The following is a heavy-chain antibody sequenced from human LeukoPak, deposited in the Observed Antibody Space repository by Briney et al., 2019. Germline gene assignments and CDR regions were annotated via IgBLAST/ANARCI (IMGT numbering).Heavy chain of an antibody. CDR1: GYTFTSYY. D-gene: IGHD1-26*01. Sequence: ASVKVSCKASGYTFTSYYMHWVRQAPGQGLEWMGIINPSGGSTSYAQKFQGRVTMTRDMSTSTVHMELSSLRSEDTAVYYCASSLGIVGATAFDYWGQGTLVTVSS. CDR3: ASSLGIVGATAFDY. V-gene: IGHV1-46*01. J-gene: IGHJ4*02. CDR2: INPSGGST.